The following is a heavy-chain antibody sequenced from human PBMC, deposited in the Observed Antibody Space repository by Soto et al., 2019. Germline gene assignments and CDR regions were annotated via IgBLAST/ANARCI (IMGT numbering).Heavy chain of an antibody. Sequence: ASVKVSCKASGGTFSSYAISWVRQAPGQGLEWLGRINPKSGGTSTAQKFQGWVTMTTDTSISTASMELTRLTSDDTAIYYCARGDSTDCSNGVCSFFYNHDMDVWGQGTTVTVSS. CDR3: ARGDSTDCSNGVCSFFYNHDMDV. D-gene: IGHD2-8*01. CDR2: INPKSGGT. V-gene: IGHV1-2*04. J-gene: IGHJ6*02. CDR1: GGTFSSYA.